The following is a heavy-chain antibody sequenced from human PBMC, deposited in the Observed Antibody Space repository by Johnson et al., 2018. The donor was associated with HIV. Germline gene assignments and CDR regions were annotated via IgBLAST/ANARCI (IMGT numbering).Heavy chain of an antibody. Sequence: QMQLVESGGGVVQPGRSLRLSCAASGFTFSSYGMHWVRQAPGKGLEWVAVIWYDGSNKYYADSVKGRFPISRDNSKNTMYLQMNSLRAEDTAVYYCAKAPLSGYEDAFDIWGQGTMVTVSS. CDR2: IWYDGSNK. CDR3: AKAPLSGYEDAFDI. D-gene: IGHD3-22*01. CDR1: GFTFSSYG. V-gene: IGHV3-33*06. J-gene: IGHJ3*02.